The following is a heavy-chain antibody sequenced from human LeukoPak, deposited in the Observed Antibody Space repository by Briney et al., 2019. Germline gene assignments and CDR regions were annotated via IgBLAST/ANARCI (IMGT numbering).Heavy chain of an antibody. J-gene: IGHJ4*02. CDR3: ARTLAGLWFTTD. CDR1: GGSFSGYC. D-gene: IGHD3-10*01. V-gene: IGHV4-34*01. CDR2: INHSGST. Sequence: KTSETLSLTCAVYGGSFSGYCWSWIRQPPGKGLEWIGEINHSGSTNYNPSLKSRVTISVVTSKNQFSLKLSSVTAADTAVYYCARTLAGLWFTTDWGQGTLVTVSS.